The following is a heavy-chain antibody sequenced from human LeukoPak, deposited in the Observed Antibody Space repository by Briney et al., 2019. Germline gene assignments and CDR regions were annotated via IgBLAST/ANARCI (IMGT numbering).Heavy chain of an antibody. D-gene: IGHD3-22*01. J-gene: IGHJ4*02. Sequence: ASVTVSYKASGYTFTSYGISWLRQAPGQRLEWMGWICPYNVNTNYAQKLHGKVTMTTDTSRSTAYMELRSLRSDDRAVYYCARDEDTMIIAFDYWGQGTLVTVSS. CDR1: GYTFTSYG. CDR2: ICPYNVNT. CDR3: ARDEDTMIIAFDY. V-gene: IGHV1-18*01.